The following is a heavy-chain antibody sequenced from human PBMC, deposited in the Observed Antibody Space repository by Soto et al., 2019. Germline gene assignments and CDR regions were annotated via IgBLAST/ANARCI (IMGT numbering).Heavy chain of an antibody. J-gene: IGHJ4*02. D-gene: IGHD2-21*02. Sequence: SVKVSCKASGFAFTSSAVQWVRQARGQRLEWIGWIVVGSGNTNYAQKFQERVTITRDMSTSTAYMELSSLRSEDTAVYYCAALAYCGGDCYSPFDYWGQGTLVTVSS. CDR3: AALAYCGGDCYSPFDY. CDR1: GFAFTSSA. V-gene: IGHV1-58*01. CDR2: IVVGSGNT.